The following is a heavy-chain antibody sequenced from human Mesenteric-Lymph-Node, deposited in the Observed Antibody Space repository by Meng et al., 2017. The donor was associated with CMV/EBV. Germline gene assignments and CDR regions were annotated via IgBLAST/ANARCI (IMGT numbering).Heavy chain of an antibody. V-gene: IGHV3-23*01. CDR3: AKGGWPNYYYYGMDA. CDR2: ISDSGGIT. D-gene: IGHD5-24*01. CDR1: GFTFSSYG. Sequence: GESLKISCAASGFTFSSYGMHWVRQAAGKGLEWVSVISDSGGITYYADSVKGRFTISRDNYKNTLYLQMNSLRAEDTAVYYCAKGGWPNYYYYGMDAWGLGTTVTVSS. J-gene: IGHJ6*02.